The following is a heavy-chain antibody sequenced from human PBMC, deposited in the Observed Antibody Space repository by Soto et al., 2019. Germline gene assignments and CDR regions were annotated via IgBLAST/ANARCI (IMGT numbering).Heavy chain of an antibody. V-gene: IGHV1-8*01. CDR3: ANAYCTNGVCYTGSWFDP. J-gene: IGHJ5*02. Sequence: GASVKVSCKASGYTFTSYDINWVRQATGQGLEWMGWMNPNSGNTGYAQKFQGRVTMTRNTSISTAHMELSSLRSEDTAVYYCANAYCTNGVCYTGSWFDPWGQGTLVTVSS. D-gene: IGHD2-8*01. CDR2: MNPNSGNT. CDR1: GYTFTSYD.